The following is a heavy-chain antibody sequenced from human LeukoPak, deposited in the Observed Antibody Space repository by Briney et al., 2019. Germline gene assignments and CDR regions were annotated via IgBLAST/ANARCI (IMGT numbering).Heavy chain of an antibody. CDR1: GGTFSSYA. V-gene: IGHV1-69*05. Sequence: GASVKVSCKASGGTFSSYAISWVRQAPGQGLEWMGGIIPIFGTANYAQKFQGRVTITTDESTSTAYMELRSLRSDDTAVYYCARDRDIVVVPADYWGQGTLVTVSS. CDR2: IIPIFGTA. D-gene: IGHD2-2*01. J-gene: IGHJ4*02. CDR3: ARDRDIVVVPADY.